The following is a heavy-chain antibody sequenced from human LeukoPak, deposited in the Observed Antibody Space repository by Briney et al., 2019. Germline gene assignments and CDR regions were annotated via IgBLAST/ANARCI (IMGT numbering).Heavy chain of an antibody. Sequence: GGSLRLSCAASGFTFNTYTMNWVRQDPGKGLEWVSYISGSSGIIDYADSVKGRFTISRDNSKNTLYLQMNSLRAEDTAVYYCARGSRSPSGTYHYYFDYWGQGTLVTVSS. CDR1: GFTFNTYT. V-gene: IGHV3-48*01. CDR3: ARGSRSPSGTYHYYFDY. J-gene: IGHJ4*02. CDR2: ISGSSGII. D-gene: IGHD1-26*01.